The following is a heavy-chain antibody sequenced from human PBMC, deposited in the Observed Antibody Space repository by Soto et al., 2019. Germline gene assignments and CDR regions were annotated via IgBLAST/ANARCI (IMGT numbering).Heavy chain of an antibody. CDR1: GYNFTNYG. J-gene: IGHJ5*02. CDR3: ARDTDGSGRNNWFDP. D-gene: IGHD3-10*01. Sequence: QVQLVQSGAEVKKPGASVKVSCKASGYNFTNYGINWVRQAPGQGLEWMGWISADNDNTNYAQKVQGRVTMTTDTPTSTAYMELRSLRSDDTAVDYCARDTDGSGRNNWFDPWGQGTLVTVSS. CDR2: ISADNDNT. V-gene: IGHV1-18*01.